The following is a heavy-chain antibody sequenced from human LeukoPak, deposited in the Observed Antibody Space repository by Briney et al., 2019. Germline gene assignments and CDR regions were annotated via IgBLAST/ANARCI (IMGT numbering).Heavy chain of an antibody. CDR2: ISYDGSNK. J-gene: IGHJ4*02. CDR1: GFTFSSYA. D-gene: IGHD4-23*01. Sequence: GGSLRLSCAAPGFTFSSYAMHWVRQAPGKGLEWVAVISYDGSNKYYADSVKGRFTISRDNSKNTLYLQMNSLRAEDTAVYYCAREFAGGWYYFDYWGQGTLVTVSS. CDR3: AREFAGGWYYFDY. V-gene: IGHV3-30-3*01.